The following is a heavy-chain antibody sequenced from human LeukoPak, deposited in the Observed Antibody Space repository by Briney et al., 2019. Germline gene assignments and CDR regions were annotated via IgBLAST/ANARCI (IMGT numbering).Heavy chain of an antibody. CDR3: ARDSSYYGSGSHRN. CDR2: IYSGGST. J-gene: IGHJ4*02. Sequence: PGGSLRLSCAASGFTVSSNYMSWVRQAPGKGLEWVSVIYSGGSTYYADSVKGRFTISRDNSKNTLYLQMNSLRAEDTAVYYCARDSSYYGSGSHRNWGQGTLVTVSS. V-gene: IGHV3-66*01. CDR1: GFTVSSNY. D-gene: IGHD3-10*01.